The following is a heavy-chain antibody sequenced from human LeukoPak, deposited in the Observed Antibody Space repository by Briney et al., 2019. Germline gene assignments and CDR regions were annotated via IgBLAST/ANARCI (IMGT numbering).Heavy chain of an antibody. CDR3: ARVGAATFYWYYMDV. V-gene: IGHV3-7*01. D-gene: IGHD2-15*01. Sequence: GGSLRLSCAASGFTFTNAWMSWVRQAPGKGLEWVANIKQDGSDKYYVDSLKGRFTVSRDNAENSLYLQINSLRVGDTAVYFCARVGAATFYWYYMDVWGKGTTVTVSS. CDR2: IKQDGSDK. CDR1: GFTFTNAW. J-gene: IGHJ6*03.